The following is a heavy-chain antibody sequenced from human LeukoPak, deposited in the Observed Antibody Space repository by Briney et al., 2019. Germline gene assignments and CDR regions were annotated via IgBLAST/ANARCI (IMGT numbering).Heavy chain of an antibody. V-gene: IGHV3-30*18. D-gene: IGHD3-10*01. CDR3: AKDKRWRFGELFEGPFDY. J-gene: IGHJ4*02. Sequence: PGGSLRLSCAASGFTFSSYGMHWVRQAPGKGLEWVAVISYDGSNKYYADSVKGRFTISRDNSKNTLYLQMNSLRAEDTAVYYWAKDKRWRFGELFEGPFDYWGQGTLVTVSS. CDR1: GFTFSSYG. CDR2: ISYDGSNK.